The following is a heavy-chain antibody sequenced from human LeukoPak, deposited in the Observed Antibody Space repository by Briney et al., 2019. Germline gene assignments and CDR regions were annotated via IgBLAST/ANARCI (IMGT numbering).Heavy chain of an antibody. CDR3: AREYCSGGSCYTYYFDY. V-gene: IGHV3-21*01. J-gene: IGHJ4*02. CDR1: GFTFSSYS. Sequence: GGSLRLSCAASGFTFSSYSMNWVRQAPGKGLEWVSSISSSSSYIYYADSVKGRFTISRDNAKNSLYLQMNSLRAEDTVVYYCAREYCSGGSCYTYYFDYWGQGTLVTVSS. CDR2: ISSSSSYI. D-gene: IGHD2-15*01.